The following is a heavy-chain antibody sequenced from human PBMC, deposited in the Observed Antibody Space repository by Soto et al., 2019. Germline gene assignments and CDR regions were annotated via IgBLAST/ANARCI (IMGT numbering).Heavy chain of an antibody. CDR2: INPNSGGT. J-gene: IGHJ6*03. CDR1: GYTFTGYY. Sequence: QVQLVQSGAEVKKPGASVKVSCKASGYTFTGYYMHWVRQAPGQGLEWMGWINPNSGGTNYAQKFQGWVTMTRDTSISTAYMELSRLRSDDTAVYYCAGAGTTDILTGYYMDVWGKGTTVTVSS. CDR3: AGAGTTDILTGYYMDV. V-gene: IGHV1-2*04. D-gene: IGHD3-9*01.